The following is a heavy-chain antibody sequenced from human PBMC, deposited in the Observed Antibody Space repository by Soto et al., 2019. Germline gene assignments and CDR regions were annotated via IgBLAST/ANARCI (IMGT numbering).Heavy chain of an antibody. D-gene: IGHD2-8*01. CDR2: IIPIFGTA. V-gene: IGHV1-69*13. CDR1: GGTFSSYA. J-gene: IGHJ4*02. Sequence: SVKVSCKASGGTFSSYAISWVRQAPGQGLEWMGGIIPIFGTANYAQKFQGRVTITADESTATAYMELSRLTSEDTAMYYCAAEATAWQQMVPSDYWGQGTLVTVSS. CDR3: AAEATAWQQMVPSDY.